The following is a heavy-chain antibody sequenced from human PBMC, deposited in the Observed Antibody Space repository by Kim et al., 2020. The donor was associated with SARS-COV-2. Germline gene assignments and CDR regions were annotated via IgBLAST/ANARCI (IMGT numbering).Heavy chain of an antibody. V-gene: IGHV4-30-4*01. CDR1: GGSISIGDYY. CDR2: IYYSGST. Sequence: SETLSLTCTVSGGSISIGDYYWSWIRQPPGKGLEWIGYIYYSGSTYYNPSLKSRVTISVDTSKNQFSLKLSSVTAADTAVYYCARDGMVLEWLLPSYGMDFWGQGTTVTVSS. CDR3: ARDGMVLEWLLPSYGMDF. J-gene: IGHJ6*02. D-gene: IGHD3-3*01.